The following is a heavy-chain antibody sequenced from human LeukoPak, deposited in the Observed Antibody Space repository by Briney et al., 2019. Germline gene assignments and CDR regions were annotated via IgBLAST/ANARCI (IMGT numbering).Heavy chain of an antibody. Sequence: ASVKVSCKASGYTFTSYDINWVRQATGQGLEWMGWMNPNSGNTGYAQKFQGRVTMTRSTSISTAYMELSSLRSEDTAVYYCARGIAAAGISDYMDVWGKGTTVTVSS. V-gene: IGHV1-8*01. CDR1: GYTFTSYD. J-gene: IGHJ6*03. CDR3: ARGIAAAGISDYMDV. CDR2: MNPNSGNT. D-gene: IGHD6-13*01.